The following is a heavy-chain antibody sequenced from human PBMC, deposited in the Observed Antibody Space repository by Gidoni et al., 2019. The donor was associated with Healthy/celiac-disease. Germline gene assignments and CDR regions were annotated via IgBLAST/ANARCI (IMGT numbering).Heavy chain of an antibody. V-gene: IGHV2-5*01. D-gene: IGHD3-22*01. CDR3: ASVRTNTMIVVTTSWYFDL. CDR2: IYWNDDK. Sequence: QITLKESGPTLVKPTQTLTLTCTFSGFSLSTSGVGVGWIRQPPGKALAWLALIYWNDDKRYSPSLKSRLTITKDTSKNQGVLTMTNMDPVDTATYYCASVRTNTMIVVTTSWYFDLWGRGTLVTVSS. J-gene: IGHJ2*01. CDR1: GFSLSTSGVG.